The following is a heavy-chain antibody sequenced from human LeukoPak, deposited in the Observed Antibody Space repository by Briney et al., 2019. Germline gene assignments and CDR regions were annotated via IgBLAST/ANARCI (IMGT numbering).Heavy chain of an antibody. V-gene: IGHV7-4-1*02. CDR3: AREILRFDI. CDR2: INTDSGNP. J-gene: IGHJ3*02. Sequence: ASVKVSCKASGYSFNSQGMNWVRQAPGQGLEWTGWINTDSGNPTYAQGFTGRFVFSLDSSVSTAYLQISNLMPEDTAKYYCAREILRFDIWGQGTVVIVSS. CDR1: GYSFNSQG.